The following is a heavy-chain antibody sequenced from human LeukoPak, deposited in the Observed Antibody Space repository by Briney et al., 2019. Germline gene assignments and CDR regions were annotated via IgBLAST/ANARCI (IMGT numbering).Heavy chain of an antibody. CDR1: GYTFTSYY. V-gene: IGHV1-46*01. J-gene: IGHJ5*02. Sequence: ASVKVSCKASGYTFTSYYMHWVRQAPGQGLEWMGIINPSGGSTSYAQKFQGRVTMTRNTSISTAYMELSSLRSEDTAVYYCGRPPVEHNACFDPWGQGTLVTVSS. D-gene: IGHD1/OR15-1a*01. CDR2: INPSGGST. CDR3: GRPPVEHNACFDP.